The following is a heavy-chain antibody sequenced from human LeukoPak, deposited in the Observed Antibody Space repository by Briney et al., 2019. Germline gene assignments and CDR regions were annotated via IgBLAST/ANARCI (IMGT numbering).Heavy chain of an antibody. J-gene: IGHJ4*02. CDR3: TTIAAAGHYDY. Sequence: GGSLRLSCAASGFTFSDAWMSWVRQAPGKGLEWVGRIKSKTDGGTTDYAAPVKGRVTISRDDSKNTLYLQMNSLKTEDTAVYYCTTIAAAGHYDYWGQGTLVTVS. CDR2: IKSKTDGGTT. D-gene: IGHD6-13*01. V-gene: IGHV3-15*01. CDR1: GFTFSDAW.